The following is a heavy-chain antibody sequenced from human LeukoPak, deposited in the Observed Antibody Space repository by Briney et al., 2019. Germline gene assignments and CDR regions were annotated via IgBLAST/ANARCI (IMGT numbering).Heavy chain of an antibody. CDR2: IYYNGRT. J-gene: IGHJ3*02. CDR1: GDSINNNNYY. D-gene: IGHD3-3*01. Sequence: SSETLSLTCTVSGDSINNNNYYWGWIRQPPGKGLEWIGNIYYNGRTYYSPSLKSRGTISVDTSNNQFSLKLSSVTAADTAVYYCARITDRTIFGEIMHGFDIWGQGTPVTVSS. CDR3: ARITDRTIFGEIMHGFDI. V-gene: IGHV4-39*01.